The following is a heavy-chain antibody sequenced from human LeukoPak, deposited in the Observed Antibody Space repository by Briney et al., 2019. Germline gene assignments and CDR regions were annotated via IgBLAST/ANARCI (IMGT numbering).Heavy chain of an antibody. Sequence: GESLKISCKGSGYSFTSYWISWVRQMPEKGLEWMGRIDPSDSYTNYSPSFQGHVTISADKSISTAYLQWSSLKASDTAMYYCARSDDSSGWPNGYWGQGTLVTVSS. J-gene: IGHJ4*02. D-gene: IGHD3-22*01. CDR1: GYSFTSYW. CDR2: IDPSDSYT. V-gene: IGHV5-10-1*01. CDR3: ARSDDSSGWPNGY.